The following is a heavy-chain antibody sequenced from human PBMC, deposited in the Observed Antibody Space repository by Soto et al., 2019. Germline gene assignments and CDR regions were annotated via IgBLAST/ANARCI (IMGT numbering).Heavy chain of an antibody. CDR3: AKDLYYDFWSGYYHSRGGPNWFDP. V-gene: IGHV3-23*01. Sequence: GGSLRLSCAASGFTFSSYAMSWVRQAPGKGLEWVSAISGSGGSTYYADSVKGRFTISRDNSKNTLYLQMNSLRAEYTAVYYCAKDLYYDFWSGYYHSRGGPNWFDPWGQGTLVTVSS. CDR2: ISGSGGST. J-gene: IGHJ5*02. CDR1: GFTFSSYA. D-gene: IGHD3-3*01.